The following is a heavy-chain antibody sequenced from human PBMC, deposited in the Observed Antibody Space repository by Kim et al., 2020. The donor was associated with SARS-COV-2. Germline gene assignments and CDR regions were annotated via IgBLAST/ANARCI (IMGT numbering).Heavy chain of an antibody. J-gene: IGHJ4*02. CDR2: ISSSSSYI. CDR3: ARLPRRYDFWSGTDYYFDY. D-gene: IGHD3-3*01. Sequence: GGSLRLSCAASGFTFSSYSMNWVRQAPGKGLEWVSSISSSSSYIYYADSVKGRFTISRDNAKNSLYLQMNSLRAEDTAVYYCARLPRRYDFWSGTDYYFDYLGQGTLVTVSS. V-gene: IGHV3-21*01. CDR1: GFTFSSYS.